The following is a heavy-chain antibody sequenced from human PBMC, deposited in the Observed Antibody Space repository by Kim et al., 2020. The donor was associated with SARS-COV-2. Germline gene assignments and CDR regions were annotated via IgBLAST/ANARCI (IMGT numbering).Heavy chain of an antibody. CDR2: IYYSGDT. CDR3: ATLVTAIARGYYYYGMDL. CDR1: GAAIRSRGYY. D-gene: IGHD2-21*02. Sequence: SETLSLTCTVSGAAIRSRGYYWNWFRQRPGKGLEWMGYIYYSGDTYYNPSLKSRLTMSVDTSMSQFSLKLNSVTAADTAVYYCATLVTAIARGYYYYGMDLWGLGTTVTVSS. V-gene: IGHV4-31*03. J-gene: IGHJ6*01.